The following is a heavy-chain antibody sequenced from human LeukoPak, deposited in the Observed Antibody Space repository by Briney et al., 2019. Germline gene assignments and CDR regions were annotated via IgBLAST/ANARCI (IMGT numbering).Heavy chain of an antibody. CDR1: GFTFNRCW. CDR3: ARVNINNWHSCDY. D-gene: IGHD1-1*01. J-gene: IGHJ4*02. Sequence: GSLRLSCVVSGFTFNRCWMNWVRQPPVKGLEWIGEIYHSGSPNYNPSLKSRVTISVGKSRNHFSLNLSSVTAADTAVYYCARVNINNWHSCDYWGQGTLVTVSS. V-gene: IGHV4/OR15-8*01. CDR2: IYHSGSP.